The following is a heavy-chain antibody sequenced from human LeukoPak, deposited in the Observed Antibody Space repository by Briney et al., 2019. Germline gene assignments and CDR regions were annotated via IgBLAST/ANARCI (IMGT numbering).Heavy chain of an antibody. CDR3: ARHRVAFKTTPGSNEIYYYYGLDV. Sequence: TGESLKISCKGSGFSFTTYWIGWVRQMPGKGLEWMGIIYPSDSDTTYSPSFQGQVTISADKSISTAYLQWSSLKASDTAVYYCARHRVAFKTTPGSNEIYYYYGLDVWGQGTTVTVSS. CDR2: IYPSDSDT. V-gene: IGHV5-51*01. CDR1: GFSFTTYW. D-gene: IGHD4-23*01. J-gene: IGHJ6*02.